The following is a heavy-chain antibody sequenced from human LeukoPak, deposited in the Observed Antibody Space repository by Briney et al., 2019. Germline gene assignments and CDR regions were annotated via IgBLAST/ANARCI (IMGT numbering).Heavy chain of an antibody. V-gene: IGHV3-23*01. CDR1: GFTFNIYG. D-gene: IGHD1-26*01. J-gene: IGHJ5*02. CDR2: IGVPTET. CDR3: AKDAVGTTRINCFDP. Sequence: GGSLRLSCAASGFTFNIYGMSWVRQAPGKGLEWVSSIGVPTETYYADSVKGRFSISRDDSIHTLYLHMSSLRAEDTAVYYCAKDAVGTTRINCFDPWGQGTLVTVSS.